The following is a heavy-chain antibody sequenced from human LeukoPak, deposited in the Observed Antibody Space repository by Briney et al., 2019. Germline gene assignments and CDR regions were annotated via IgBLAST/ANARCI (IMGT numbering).Heavy chain of an antibody. V-gene: IGHV3-21*01. J-gene: IGHJ6*02. CDR1: GFTFSSYS. Sequence: PGGSLRLSCAASGFTFSSYSMNWVRQAPGKGLEWVSSISSSSSYIYYADSVKGRFTISRDNAKNSLYLQMSSLRAEDTAVYYCARDATDDILTGSYGMDVWGQGTTVTVSS. CDR2: ISSSSSYI. CDR3: ARDATDDILTGSYGMDV. D-gene: IGHD3-9*01.